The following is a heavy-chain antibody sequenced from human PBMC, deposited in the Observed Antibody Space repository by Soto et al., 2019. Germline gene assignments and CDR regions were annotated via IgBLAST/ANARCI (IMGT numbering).Heavy chain of an antibody. CDR3: VRRYYDFWSGYYAFDI. V-gene: IGHV3-35*01. D-gene: IGHD3-3*01. CDR1: RFTFSNSD. Sequence: EVQLVESGGGLVQPGGSLRLSCAASRFTFSNSDVNWVHQAPGKGLEWVSGVSWNGNRPHYADSVKGRFIISRDNSRNTLYLQTNSLRAEDTAVYYCVRRYYDFWSGYYAFDIWGQGTMVTVSS. J-gene: IGHJ3*02. CDR2: VSWNGNRP.